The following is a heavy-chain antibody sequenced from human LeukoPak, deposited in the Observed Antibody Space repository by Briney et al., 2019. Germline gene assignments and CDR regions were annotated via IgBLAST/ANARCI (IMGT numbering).Heavy chain of an antibody. D-gene: IGHD6-6*01. CDR1: GGTISSYA. CDR3: ARRLIAAPSRFDY. CDR2: IIPIFGTA. V-gene: IGHV1-69*05. Sequence: GSSVKVSCKASGGTISSYAISWVRQAPGQGLEWMGGIIPIFGTANYAQKFQGRVTITTDESTSTAYMELSSLRSEDTAVYYCARRLIAAPSRFDYWGQGTLVTVSS. J-gene: IGHJ4*02.